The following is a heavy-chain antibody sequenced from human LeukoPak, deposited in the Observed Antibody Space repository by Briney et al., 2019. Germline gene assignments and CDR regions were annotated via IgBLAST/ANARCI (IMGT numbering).Heavy chain of an antibody. D-gene: IGHD4-17*01. CDR3: ARDSGWKDYGDLFDY. Sequence: PGGSLRLSCAASGFTFSSYSMNWVRQAPGKGLEWVSYISSSSTIYYADSVKGRFTISRDNAKNSLYLQMNSLRAEDTAVYYCARDSGWKDYGDLFDYWGQGTLVTVSS. CDR2: ISSSSTI. V-gene: IGHV3-48*04. CDR1: GFTFSSYS. J-gene: IGHJ4*02.